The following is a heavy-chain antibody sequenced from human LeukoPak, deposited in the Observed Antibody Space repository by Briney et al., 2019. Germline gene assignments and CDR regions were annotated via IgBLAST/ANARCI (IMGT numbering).Heavy chain of an antibody. CDR2: ISYDGSNK. CDR3: AKDRRGPIGYCSGGSCYFRYYGMDV. D-gene: IGHD2-15*01. V-gene: IGHV3-30*18. J-gene: IGHJ6*02. Sequence: GGSLRLSCAASGFTFSSYGMNWVRQAPGKGLEWVAVISYDGSNKYYADSVKGRFTISRDNSKNTLYLQMNSLRAEDTAVYYCAKDRRGPIGYCSGGSCYFRYYGMDVWGQGTTVTVSS. CDR1: GFTFSSYG.